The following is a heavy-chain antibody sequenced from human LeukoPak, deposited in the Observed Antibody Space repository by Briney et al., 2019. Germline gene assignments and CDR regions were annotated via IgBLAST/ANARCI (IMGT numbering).Heavy chain of an antibody. Sequence: SETLSLTCTVSGGSISSGGYYWSWIRRHPGKGLEWIGYIYYSGSTYYNPSLKSRVTISVDTSKNQFSLKLSSVTAADTAVYYCARGGWGYYFDYWGQGTLVTVSS. CDR3: ARGGWGYYFDY. J-gene: IGHJ4*02. D-gene: IGHD6-19*01. CDR2: IYYSGST. V-gene: IGHV4-31*03. CDR1: GGSISSGGYY.